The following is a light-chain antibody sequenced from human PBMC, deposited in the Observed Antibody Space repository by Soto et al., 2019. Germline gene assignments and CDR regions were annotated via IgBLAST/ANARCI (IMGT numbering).Light chain of an antibody. V-gene: IGLV2-14*01. CDR3: CSFKTSSTYV. J-gene: IGLJ1*01. CDR2: DVT. CDR1: SSDVGGYNY. Sequence: QSVLTQPASVSGSPGQSITTSCTGTSSDVGGYNYVSWYQQYPGKAPKVMIYDVTNRPSGVSNRFSGSRSGNTASLTISGLQAEDEADYYCCSFKTSSTYVFGTGTKVTVL.